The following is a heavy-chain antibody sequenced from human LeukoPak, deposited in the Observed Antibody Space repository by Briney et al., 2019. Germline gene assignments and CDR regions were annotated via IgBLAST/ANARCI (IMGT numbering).Heavy chain of an antibody. D-gene: IGHD3-22*01. CDR2: INTDGSST. J-gene: IGHJ4*02. CDR3: AREDYYDSSGYSV. V-gene: IGHV3-74*01. CDR1: GFTFSSYW. Sequence: GGSLRLSCAASGFTFSSYWMHWVRQAPGKGLVWVSRINTDGSSTSYADSVKGRFTISRDNAKNTLYLQMNSLRAEDMAVYYCAREDYYDSSGYSVWGQGTLVTVSS.